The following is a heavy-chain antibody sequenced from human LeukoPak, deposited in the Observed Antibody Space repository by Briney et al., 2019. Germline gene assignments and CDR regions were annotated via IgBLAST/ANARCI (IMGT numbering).Heavy chain of an antibody. V-gene: IGHV3-23*01. J-gene: IGHJ4*02. CDR3: AKDRAYYDSGGYYY. CDR2: ISGSGGTT. D-gene: IGHD3-22*01. Sequence: GSLRLSCAASGFTFTSYAMAWVRQAPGKGLEWVSTISGSGGTTYYADSVKGRFTISRHNSERSVYLQMNSLRAEDTAVYYCAKDRAYYDSGGYYYWGQGTLVTVSS. CDR1: GFTFTSYA.